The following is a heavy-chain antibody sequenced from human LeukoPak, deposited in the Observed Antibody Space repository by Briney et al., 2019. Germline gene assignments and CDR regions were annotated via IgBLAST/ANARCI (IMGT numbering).Heavy chain of an antibody. CDR1: GGSISSYY. CDR3: ARQSSFTYYFDS. Sequence: SETLSLTCTVSGGSISSYYWSWIRQPPGKGLEWIGYIYYSGSTNYNPSLKSRVTISVDTSKNQFSLKLSSVTAADTAVYYCARQSSFTYYFDSWGQGTLVTVSS. V-gene: IGHV4-59*08. CDR2: IYYSGST. J-gene: IGHJ4*02.